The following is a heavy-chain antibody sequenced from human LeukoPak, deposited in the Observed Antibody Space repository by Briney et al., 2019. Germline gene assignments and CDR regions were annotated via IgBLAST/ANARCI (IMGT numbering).Heavy chain of an antibody. CDR1: GGSISSYY. D-gene: IGHD6-19*01. CDR3: ARSYSSGWYAGVHDY. V-gene: IGHV4-59*01. Sequence: SETLSLTCTVSGGSISSYYWSWIRQPPGKGLEWIGYIYYSGSTNYNPSLKSRVTISVDTSKNQFSLKLSSVTAADTAVYHCARSYSSGWYAGVHDYWGQGTLVTVSP. CDR2: IYYSGST. J-gene: IGHJ4*02.